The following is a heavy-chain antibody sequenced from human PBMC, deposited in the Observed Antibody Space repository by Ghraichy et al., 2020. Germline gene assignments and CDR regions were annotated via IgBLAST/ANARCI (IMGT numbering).Heavy chain of an antibody. J-gene: IGHJ4*02. CDR1: GGSISNYY. D-gene: IGHD5-24*01. CDR2: IYYSGNT. V-gene: IGHV4-59*01. Sequence: SETLSLTCTVSGGSISNYYWSWIRQPPGKGLEWIGYIYYSGNTYYNPSLKSRVTMSVDTSKNQFSLKLSSVTAADTAVYYCARPGGRMAASDYWGQGTLVTVSS. CDR3: ARPGGRMAASDY.